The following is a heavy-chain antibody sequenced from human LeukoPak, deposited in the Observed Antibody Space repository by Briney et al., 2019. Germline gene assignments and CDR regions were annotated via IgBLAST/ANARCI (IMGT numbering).Heavy chain of an antibody. CDR3: ARQYSSSSCPDY. J-gene: IGHJ4*02. CDR2: IYTSGST. D-gene: IGHD6-6*01. Sequence: SETLSLTCTVSGGSISSYYWSWIRQPPGKGLEWIGYIYTSGSTNYNPSLKSRVTISVDTSKNQFPLKLSSVTAADTAVYYCARQYSSSSCPDYWGQGTLVTVSS. CDR1: GGSISSYY. V-gene: IGHV4-4*09.